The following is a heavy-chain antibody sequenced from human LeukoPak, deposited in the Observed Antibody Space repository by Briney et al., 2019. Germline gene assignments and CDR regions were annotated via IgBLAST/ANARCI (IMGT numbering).Heavy chain of an antibody. CDR3: ARGLGGYTSPIGY. CDR2: IYYNGDT. J-gene: IGHJ4*02. V-gene: IGHV4-59*01. Sequence: SETLTLTCTVSGGSINSYYWTWIRQPPGKGLEWIGYIYYNGDTNYNPSLKSRVTISVDTSKNQFSLRVNSMTVADTAVYYCARGLGGYTSPIGYWGQGTRVTVSS. D-gene: IGHD3-16*02. CDR1: GGSINSYY.